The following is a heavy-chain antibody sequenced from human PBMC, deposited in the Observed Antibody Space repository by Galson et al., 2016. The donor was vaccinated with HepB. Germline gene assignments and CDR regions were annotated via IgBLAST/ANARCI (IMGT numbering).Heavy chain of an antibody. Sequence: PALVKPTQTLTLTCTFSGFSLSSSGMSVTWIRQSPGKALEWLALIGWNDHKHYNTSLRTRLTISKDTSKHQVVLTMTNMDPVDTGTYYCARTLGLTVQTPYSDYWGQGALVTVSS. V-gene: IGHV2-70*01. CDR2: IGWNDHK. CDR1: GFSLSSSGMS. J-gene: IGHJ4*02. CDR3: ARTLGLTVQTPYSDY. D-gene: IGHD4-23*01.